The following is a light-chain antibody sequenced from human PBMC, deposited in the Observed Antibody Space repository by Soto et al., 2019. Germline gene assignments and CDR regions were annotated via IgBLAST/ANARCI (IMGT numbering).Light chain of an antibody. CDR1: SSDVGGYNY. CDR3: SSYISSSIDYV. V-gene: IGLV2-14*01. J-gene: IGLJ1*01. Sequence: QYALTQPASVSGSPGQSITISCTGTSSDVGGYNYVSWYQQHPGKAPKLMIYEVSNRPSGVSNRFSGSKSGNTASLSISGFQAEDEADYYCSSYISSSIDYVFGTGTKVTVL. CDR2: EVS.